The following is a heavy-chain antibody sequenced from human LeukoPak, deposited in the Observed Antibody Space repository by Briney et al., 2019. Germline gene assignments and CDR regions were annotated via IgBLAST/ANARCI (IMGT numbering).Heavy chain of an antibody. Sequence: GASVKVSCKASGYTFSGYFIRWVRQAAGQGLEWMGRINANSGGTEYAQNFQGRVTMTRDTSISTASMELSRLTSDDTAVYYCARDLSSTSNWELDSWGQGTLVTVSS. CDR3: ARDLSSTSNWELDS. V-gene: IGHV1-2*06. D-gene: IGHD7-27*01. J-gene: IGHJ4*02. CDR1: GYTFSGYF. CDR2: INANSGGT.